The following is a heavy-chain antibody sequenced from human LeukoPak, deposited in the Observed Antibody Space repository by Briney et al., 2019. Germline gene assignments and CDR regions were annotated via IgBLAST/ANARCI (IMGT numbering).Heavy chain of an antibody. CDR1: GGSISSYY. V-gene: IGHV4-59*01. J-gene: IGHJ6*03. CDR2: IYYSRST. D-gene: IGHD6-6*01. CDR3: ARAIAARPLAYYYYYYYMDV. Sequence: SETLSLTCTVSGGSISSYYWSWIRQPPGKVLEWIGYIYYSRSTNYNPSLKSRVTISVDTSKNQFSLKLSSVTAADTAVYYCARAIAARPLAYYYYYYYMDVWGKGTTVTVSS.